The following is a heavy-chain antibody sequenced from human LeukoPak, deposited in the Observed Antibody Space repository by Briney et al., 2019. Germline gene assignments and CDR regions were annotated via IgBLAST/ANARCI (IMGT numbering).Heavy chain of an antibody. Sequence: GASVKVSCKASGYTFTSYDINWVRQATGQGLEWMGWMNPNSGNTGYAQKFQGRVTITRNTSISTAYMELSSLRSEDTAVYYCARGVAARGFLYYYYMDVWGKGTTVTVSS. CDR1: GYTFTSYD. CDR2: MNPNSGNT. V-gene: IGHV1-8*03. CDR3: ARGVAARGFLYYYYMDV. D-gene: IGHD6-6*01. J-gene: IGHJ6*03.